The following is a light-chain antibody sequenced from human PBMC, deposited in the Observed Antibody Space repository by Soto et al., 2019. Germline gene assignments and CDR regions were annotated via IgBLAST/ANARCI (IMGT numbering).Light chain of an antibody. J-gene: IGKJ1*01. Sequence: DIPMTQSPSSLSASVGDRVTITCRASQSISTYLNWYQQNPGKAPKLLIYAASSLQSGVPSRFSGSGSGTDFTLTISSLQPEDFATYYCQQSYTTPRTFGQGTKVEIK. CDR3: QQSYTTPRT. CDR1: QSISTY. V-gene: IGKV1-39*01. CDR2: AAS.